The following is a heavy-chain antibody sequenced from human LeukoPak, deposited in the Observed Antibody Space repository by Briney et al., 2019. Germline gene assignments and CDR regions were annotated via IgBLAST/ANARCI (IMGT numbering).Heavy chain of an antibody. D-gene: IGHD6-19*01. J-gene: IGHJ4*02. Sequence: PGGSLRLSCAASGFAFTSYAMSWVRQAPGKGLEWVTLISGSGGSTYYADSVKGRFIISRDNSKNTLSLQMNSLRAEDTAVYYCAKRGYSSGWQFDYWGQGTLVTVSS. CDR2: ISGSGGST. CDR1: GFAFTSYA. V-gene: IGHV3-23*01. CDR3: AKRGYSSGWQFDY.